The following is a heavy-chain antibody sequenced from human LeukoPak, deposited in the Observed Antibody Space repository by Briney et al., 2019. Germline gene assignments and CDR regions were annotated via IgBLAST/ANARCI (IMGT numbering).Heavy chain of an antibody. V-gene: IGHV3-74*01. Sequence: GGSLRLSCAASGFSFSTYSFSWVRQAPGKGLVWVSRIASDGSSTTYADSVKGRFSISRDNAKNTLYLQMNSLRVEDTAVYYCARGRPHGNDYWGQGTLVTVSS. CDR3: ARGRPHGNDY. D-gene: IGHD4-23*01. J-gene: IGHJ4*02. CDR1: GFSFSTYS. CDR2: IASDGSST.